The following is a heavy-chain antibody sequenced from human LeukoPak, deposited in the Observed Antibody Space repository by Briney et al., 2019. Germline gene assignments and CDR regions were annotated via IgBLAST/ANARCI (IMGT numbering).Heavy chain of an antibody. CDR1: GGSISSYY. V-gene: IGHV4-4*07. CDR2: IYTSGST. Sequence: SETLSLTCTVSGGSISSYYWSWIRQPAGKGLEWIGRIYTSGSTNYNPSLKSRVTMSVDTSKNQFSLKLSSVTAADTAMYYCARDSLAIAAAGSGFDYWGQGTLVTVSS. CDR3: ARDSLAIAAAGSGFDY. J-gene: IGHJ4*02. D-gene: IGHD6-13*01.